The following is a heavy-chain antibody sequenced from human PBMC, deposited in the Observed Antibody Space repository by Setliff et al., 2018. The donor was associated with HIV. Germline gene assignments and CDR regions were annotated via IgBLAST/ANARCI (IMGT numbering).Heavy chain of an antibody. D-gene: IGHD4-17*01. J-gene: IGHJ3*02. Sequence: GESLKISCKASGYSFSSHWIGWVRQMPGKGLEWMGIIYPDDSDTRYSPSFQGQVTISADKSISTAYLQWSGLKASDTAMYYCARSTETASIDAFDIWGQGTMVTVSS. CDR3: ARSTETASIDAFDI. V-gene: IGHV5-51*01. CDR2: IYPDDSDT. CDR1: GYSFSSHW.